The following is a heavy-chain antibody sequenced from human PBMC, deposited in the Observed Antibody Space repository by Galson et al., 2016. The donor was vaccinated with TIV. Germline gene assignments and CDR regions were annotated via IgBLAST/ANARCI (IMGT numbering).Heavy chain of an antibody. Sequence: QSGAEVKKPGESLKISCKASGYSISSYWTAWVRQVPGKGLEWMGTIYPGDSETRYSPSFQGQVTISADKSINTAYLQWTSLKASDTAMYYCAKAPGYSGYSYGYFDSWGQGTLVTVSS. CDR1: GYSISSYW. CDR2: IYPGDSET. J-gene: IGHJ4*02. CDR3: AKAPGYSGYSYGYFDS. D-gene: IGHD5-18*01. V-gene: IGHV5-51*03.